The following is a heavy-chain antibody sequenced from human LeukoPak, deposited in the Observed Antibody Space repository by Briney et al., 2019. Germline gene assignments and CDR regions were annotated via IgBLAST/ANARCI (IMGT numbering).Heavy chain of an antibody. J-gene: IGHJ4*02. V-gene: IGHV3-30*03. CDR2: ISDDGSKK. CDR1: GFTFSSYG. CDR3: ASGLPLPFDY. Sequence: PGGSLRLSCAASGFTFSSYGMNWVRQAPGKGREWVAAISDDGSKKYYADSVKGRFTISSDNSKNTLYFEMNSLRAEDTAVYYCASGLPLPFDYWGQGTLVTVSS. D-gene: IGHD5-12*01.